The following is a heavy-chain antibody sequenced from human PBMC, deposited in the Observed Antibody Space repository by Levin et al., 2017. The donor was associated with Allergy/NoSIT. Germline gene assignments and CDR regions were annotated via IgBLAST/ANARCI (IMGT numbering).Heavy chain of an antibody. Sequence: GGSLRLSCAASGFTFSSYAMHWVRQAPGKGLEWVAVISYDGSNKYYADSVKGRFTISRDNSKNTLYLQMNSLRAEDTAVYYCASKRARSGKDWFDPWGQGTLVTVSS. CDR3: ASKRARSGKDWFDP. CDR1: GFTFSSYA. D-gene: IGHD2-15*01. CDR2: ISYDGSNK. J-gene: IGHJ5*02. V-gene: IGHV3-30-3*01.